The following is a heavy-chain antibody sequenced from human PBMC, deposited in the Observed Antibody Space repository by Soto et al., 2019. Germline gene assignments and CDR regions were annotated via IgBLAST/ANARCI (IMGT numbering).Heavy chain of an antibody. CDR2: FDPEDGET. J-gene: IGHJ4*02. CDR1: GYTLTELS. D-gene: IGHD1-26*01. CDR3: ATDSDGSYGPFDY. Sequence: ASVKVSCKVSGYTLTELSMHWVRQAPGKGLEWMGGFDPEDGETIYAQRFQGRVTMTEDTSTDTAYMELSSLRSEDTAVYYCATDSDGSYGPFDYWGQGTLVTVSS. V-gene: IGHV1-24*01.